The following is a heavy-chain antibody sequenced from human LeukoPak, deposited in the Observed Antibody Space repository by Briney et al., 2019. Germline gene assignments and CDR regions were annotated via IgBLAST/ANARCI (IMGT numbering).Heavy chain of an antibody. CDR3: ARGYCSSTSCYTFGY. V-gene: IGHV4-34*01. CDR2: INHSGST. D-gene: IGHD2-2*02. J-gene: IGHJ4*02. Sequence: SETLSLTCAVYGGSFSGYYWSWIRQPPGKGLEWIGEINHSGSTNYNPSLKSRVTISVDTSKNQFSLKLSSVTAADTAVYYCARGYCSSTSCYTFGYRGQGTLVTVSS. CDR1: GGSFSGYY.